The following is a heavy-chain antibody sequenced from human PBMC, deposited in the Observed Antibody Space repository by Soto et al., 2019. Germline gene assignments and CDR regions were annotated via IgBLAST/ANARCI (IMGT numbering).Heavy chain of an antibody. Sequence: PGGSLRLSCAASGFTFSIYAMKWVRQAPGKGLEWVSLIGESGTPTYYADSVKGRFTISRDNSGNTLLLEMYSLRAEDTAVYYCARYIPGVRYYGMDVWGQGTTVTVSS. D-gene: IGHD2-2*01. CDR1: GFTFSIYA. V-gene: IGHV3-23*01. CDR3: ARYIPGVRYYGMDV. J-gene: IGHJ6*02. CDR2: IGESGTPT.